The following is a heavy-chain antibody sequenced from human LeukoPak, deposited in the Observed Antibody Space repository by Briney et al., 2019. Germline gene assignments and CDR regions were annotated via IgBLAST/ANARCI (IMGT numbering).Heavy chain of an antibody. CDR1: GFTFTNAL. Sequence: PGGSLRLSCAASGFTFTNALMNWVRQAPGKGLEWVAHIKSETNGGTADYAAAVEGRFTISRDDSKNTLYLQMNSLKIEDTAVYFCTTNPGSWGDFWGQGSLVTVSS. CDR3: TTNPGSWGDF. D-gene: IGHD2-15*01. J-gene: IGHJ4*02. CDR2: IKSETNGGTA. V-gene: IGHV3-15*07.